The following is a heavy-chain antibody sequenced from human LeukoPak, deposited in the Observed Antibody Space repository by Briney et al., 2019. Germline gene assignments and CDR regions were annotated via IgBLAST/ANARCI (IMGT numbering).Heavy chain of an antibody. D-gene: IGHD6-13*01. CDR3: AKELYSSSSGFDY. CDR2: ISGSGGST. V-gene: IGHV3-23*01. J-gene: IGHJ4*02. CDR1: GFTFSSYA. Sequence: GGSLRLSCGASGFTFSSYAMSWVRQAPGKGLEWVSGISGSGGSTYYADSVKGRVTISRDNSKNTLYLQMNSLRAEDTALYYCAKELYSSSSGFDYWGQGALVTVSS.